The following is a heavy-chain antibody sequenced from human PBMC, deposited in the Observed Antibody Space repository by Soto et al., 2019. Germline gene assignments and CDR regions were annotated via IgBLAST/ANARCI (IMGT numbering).Heavy chain of an antibody. Sequence: GGSLRLSCAASGFTFSNSWMHWVRQTPGKGPMWISFINNDGSLTTYADSVKGRFTISRDNAKNTLYLQMNSLRAEDTAVYYCGRDWFGEFFWGQGALVTVSS. CDR2: INNDGSLT. J-gene: IGHJ4*02. D-gene: IGHD3-10*01. V-gene: IGHV3-74*01. CDR3: GRDWFGEFF. CDR1: GFTFSNSW.